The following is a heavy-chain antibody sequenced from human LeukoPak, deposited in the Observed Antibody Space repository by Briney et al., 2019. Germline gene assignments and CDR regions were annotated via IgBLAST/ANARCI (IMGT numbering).Heavy chain of an antibody. CDR2: INPSGGST. Sequence: ASVKVSCKASGYTFTSYYMHWVRQAPGQGLEWMGIINPSGGSTSYAQKFQGRVTMTRDMSTSTVYMELSSLRSEDTGVYYCARASYDFWSGYRNNWFDPWGQGTLVTVSS. D-gene: IGHD3-3*01. CDR3: ARASYDFWSGYRNNWFDP. J-gene: IGHJ5*02. CDR1: GYTFTSYY. V-gene: IGHV1-46*01.